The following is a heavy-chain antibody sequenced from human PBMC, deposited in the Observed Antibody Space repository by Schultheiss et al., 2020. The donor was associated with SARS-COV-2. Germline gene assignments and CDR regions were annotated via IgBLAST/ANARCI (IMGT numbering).Heavy chain of an antibody. J-gene: IGHJ4*02. CDR1: GGSIRTMSYY. CDR3: ATFLLWFGDLINPYYFDY. CDR2: LYLGGGT. D-gene: IGHD3-10*01. Sequence: SETLSLTCSVSGGSIRTMSYYWGWIRQPPGKGLQWIGSLYLGGGTYYNPSLRNRVTMSVDTSKNQFSLRLSSVTAADTGVYYCATFLLWFGDLINPYYFDYWGLGTLVTVSS. V-gene: IGHV4-39*01.